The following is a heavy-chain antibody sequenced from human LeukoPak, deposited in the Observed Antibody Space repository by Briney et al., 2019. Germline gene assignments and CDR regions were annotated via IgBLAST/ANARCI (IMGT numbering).Heavy chain of an antibody. Sequence: GGSLRLSCAASGFTFSSYWMSWVRQAPGKGLEWVAVISYDGSNKYYADSVKGRFTISRDNSKNTLYLQMNSLRAEDTAVYYCAKDGFDYWGQGTLVTVSS. CDR1: GFTFSSYW. CDR2: ISYDGSNK. J-gene: IGHJ4*02. CDR3: AKDGFDY. V-gene: IGHV3-30*18.